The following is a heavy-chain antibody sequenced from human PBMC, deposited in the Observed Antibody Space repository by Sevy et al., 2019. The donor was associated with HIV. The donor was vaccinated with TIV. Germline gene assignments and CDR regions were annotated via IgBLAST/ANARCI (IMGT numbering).Heavy chain of an antibody. V-gene: IGHV3-30*02. Sequence: GGSLRLSCAASGFTFSSYGMHWVRQAPGKGLEWVSLIRYDGSSKYYADSVKGRFTISRDNSKNTLYLQMNSLRAEDTAVYYCANGAYYDASRNENFDYWGQGTLVTVSS. CDR2: IRYDGSSK. D-gene: IGHD3-10*01. J-gene: IGHJ4*02. CDR1: GFTFSSYG. CDR3: ANGAYYDASRNENFDY.